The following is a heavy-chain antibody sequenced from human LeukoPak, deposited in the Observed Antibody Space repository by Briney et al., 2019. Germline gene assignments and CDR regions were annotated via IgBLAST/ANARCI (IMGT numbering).Heavy chain of an antibody. V-gene: IGHV3-20*04. CDR1: GHTFDDYG. J-gene: IGHJ4*02. CDR3: ARRFLGDDILTGYSIFDY. CDR2: MNWYGGST. D-gene: IGHD3-9*01. Sequence: GGPLRLPCAASGHTFDDYGMRWVRDAPGKGLEWVSGMNWYGGSTGYADCVKGRFPISRDNAKNSLYLEMSSLRAEYTALYYCARRFLGDDILTGYSIFDYWGQGTLVTVSS.